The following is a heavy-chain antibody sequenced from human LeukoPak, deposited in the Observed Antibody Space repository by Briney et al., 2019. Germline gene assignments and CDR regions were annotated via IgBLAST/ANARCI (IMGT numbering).Heavy chain of an antibody. J-gene: IGHJ4*02. D-gene: IGHD6-13*01. Sequence: GASVKVSCKASGYTFTSYDINWVRQAPGQGLEWMGWMNPNSGNTGYAQKFQGRVTMTRNTSISTAYMELSSLRSEDTAVYYCAIHEYSSSWPFDYWGQGTLVTVSS. CDR3: AIHEYSSSWPFDY. CDR1: GYTFTSYD. V-gene: IGHV1-8*01. CDR2: MNPNSGNT.